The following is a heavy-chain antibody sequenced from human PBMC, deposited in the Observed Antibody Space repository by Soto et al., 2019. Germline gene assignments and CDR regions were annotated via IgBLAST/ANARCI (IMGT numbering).Heavy chain of an antibody. CDR3: ARDPSVANYWYFDL. Sequence: QVQLQESGPGLVKPSQTLSLTCTVSGGSISSGGNYWSWIRQHPGKGLEWIGYIYYSGGTSYNPSLKSRVTISVDPSQNQFSLKLSSVTAADTAVYYCARDPSVANYWYFDLWGRGTLVTVSS. V-gene: IGHV4-31*03. CDR2: IYYSGGT. CDR1: GGSISSGGNY. J-gene: IGHJ2*01. D-gene: IGHD2-15*01.